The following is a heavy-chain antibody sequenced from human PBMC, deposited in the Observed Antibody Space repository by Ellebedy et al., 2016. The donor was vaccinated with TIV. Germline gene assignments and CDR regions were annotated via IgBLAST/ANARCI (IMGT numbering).Heavy chain of an antibody. D-gene: IGHD4-23*01. Sequence: PGGSLRLSCAASGFNFNRYWVNWVRQAPGKGLQWVANIKPDESEKYYVDSVKGRFTISRDNAKNSVFLQLNTLRAEDTAVYYCARDPVYGGNSGIDYWGQGTLVTVSS. CDR2: IKPDESEK. CDR1: GFNFNRYW. J-gene: IGHJ4*02. CDR3: ARDPVYGGNSGIDY. V-gene: IGHV3-7*05.